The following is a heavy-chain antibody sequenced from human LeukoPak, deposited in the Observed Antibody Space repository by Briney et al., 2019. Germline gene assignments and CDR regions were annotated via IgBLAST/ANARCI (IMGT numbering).Heavy chain of an antibody. CDR3: ATGGPRYSYGEMGY. J-gene: IGHJ4*02. CDR2: IYTSGST. CDR1: GGSISSYY. Sequence: SETLSLTCTVSGGSISSYYWSWIRQPAGKGLEWIGRIYTSGSTNYNPSLKSRVTMSVDTSKNQFSLKLSSVTAADTATYYCATGGPRYSYGEMGYWGQGTLVTVSS. V-gene: IGHV4-4*07. D-gene: IGHD5-18*01.